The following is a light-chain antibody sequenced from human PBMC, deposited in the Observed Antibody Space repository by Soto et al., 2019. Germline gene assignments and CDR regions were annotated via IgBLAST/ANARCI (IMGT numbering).Light chain of an antibody. Sequence: DIQMTQSPSTLSASVGDRVTITCRASQSIDNWLAWYQQKPGKAPKILIYKASNLETGVTSRFSGSGSGAEFTLPISILQPDDFATYYCQHLKTFGQGTKVEIK. V-gene: IGKV1-5*03. J-gene: IGKJ1*01. CDR2: KAS. CDR3: QHLKT. CDR1: QSIDNW.